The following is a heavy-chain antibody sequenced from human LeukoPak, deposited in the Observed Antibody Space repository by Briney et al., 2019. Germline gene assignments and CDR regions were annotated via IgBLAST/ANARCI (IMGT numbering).Heavy chain of an antibody. CDR2: IYYSGST. CDR1: GGSISSGDYY. J-gene: IGHJ6*02. D-gene: IGHD3-16*02. CDR3: ARDRPKFGGVIVGTLVYGMDV. V-gene: IGHV4-30-4*01. Sequence: KPSETLFLTCTVSGGSISSGDYYWSWIRQPPGKGLEWIGYIYYSGSTYYNPSLKSRVTISVDTSKNQFSLKLSSVTAADTAVYYCARDRPKFGGVIVGTLVYGMDVWGQGTTVTVSS.